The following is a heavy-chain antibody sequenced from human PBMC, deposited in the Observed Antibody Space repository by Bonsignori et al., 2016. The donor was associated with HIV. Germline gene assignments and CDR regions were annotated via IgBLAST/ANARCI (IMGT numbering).Heavy chain of an antibody. J-gene: IGHJ5*02. CDR3: ARGSDGYSSGWYAWFDP. Sequence: WIRQSPSRGLEWLGRTYYRSKWYNDYAVSVKSRITINPDTSKNQFSLQLNSVTPEDTAVYYCARGSDGYSSGWYAWFDPWGQGTLVTVSS. CDR2: TYYRSKWYN. D-gene: IGHD6-19*01. V-gene: IGHV6-1*01.